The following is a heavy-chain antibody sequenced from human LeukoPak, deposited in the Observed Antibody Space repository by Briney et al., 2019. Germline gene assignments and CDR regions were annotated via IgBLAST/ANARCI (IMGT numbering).Heavy chain of an antibody. D-gene: IGHD6-6*01. CDR3: ARAYSSSSLGYYYYGMDV. V-gene: IGHV4-59*01. Sequence: PSETLSLTCTVSGGSISSYYWSWIRQPPGKGLEWIGYIYYSGSTNYNPSLKSRVTISVDTSKNQFSLKLSSVTAADTAVYYCARAYSSSSLGYYYYGMDVWGQGTTVTVSS. CDR1: GGSISSYY. CDR2: IYYSGST. J-gene: IGHJ6*02.